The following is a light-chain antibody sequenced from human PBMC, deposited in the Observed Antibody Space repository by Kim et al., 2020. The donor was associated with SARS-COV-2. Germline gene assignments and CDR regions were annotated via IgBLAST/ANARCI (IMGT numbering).Light chain of an antibody. Sequence: VPISCAGSSSNIGAGYDVHGYQQLPGTAPKLLIYGNSNRPAGVPDRFSGSKSGTSASLAITGLQAEDEADYYCQSYDSSLSGSRVFGGGTQLTVL. V-gene: IGLV1-40*01. CDR2: GNS. J-gene: IGLJ3*02. CDR3: QSYDSSLSGSRV. CDR1: SSNIGAGYD.